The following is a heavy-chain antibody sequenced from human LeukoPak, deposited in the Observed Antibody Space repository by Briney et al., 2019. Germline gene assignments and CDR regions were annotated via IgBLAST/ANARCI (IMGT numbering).Heavy chain of an antibody. CDR1: GFTFSFYW. Sequence: GGSLRLSCASSGFTFSFYWMHWVRQAPGKGLLWVSRINNDGRSTSYAGSVKGRFTISRDNAKNTLYLEMNSLRAEDTAVYYCARDNEYCTGGICRLDYWGQGALVTVSS. CDR2: INNDGRST. D-gene: IGHD2-15*01. CDR3: ARDNEYCTGGICRLDY. V-gene: IGHV3-74*01. J-gene: IGHJ4*02.